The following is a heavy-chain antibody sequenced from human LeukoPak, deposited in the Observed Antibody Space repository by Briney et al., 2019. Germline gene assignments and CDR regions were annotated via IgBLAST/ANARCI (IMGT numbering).Heavy chain of an antibody. D-gene: IGHD3-3*01. CDR2: ISGSGDST. J-gene: IGHJ4*02. CDR1: GFTFSSYA. CDR3: AKPLGNYDFWSGYFGEDRPPFDY. Sequence: GGSLRLSCAASGFTFSSYAMSWVRQTPGKGLEWVSAISGSGDSTYYADSVKGRFTISRDNSKNTLYLQMNSLRAEDTAVYYCAKPLGNYDFWSGYFGEDRPPFDYWGQGTLVTVSS. V-gene: IGHV3-23*01.